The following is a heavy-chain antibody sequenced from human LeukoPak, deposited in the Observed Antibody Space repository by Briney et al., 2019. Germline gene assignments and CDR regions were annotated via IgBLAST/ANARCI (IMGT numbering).Heavy chain of an antibody. J-gene: IGHJ4*02. CDR3: ARVGTWELQRVFDN. V-gene: IGHV3-7*01. CDR2: INRAGIES. Sequence: PGGSLRLSCAASGFTFTDYWMTWVRQVPGKGLEWVANINRAGIESYYVDSVKGRFTISRGNAENSLYLQMDSLRVDDTAVYYCARVGTWELQRVFDNWGQGTLVTVSP. D-gene: IGHD1-26*01. CDR1: GFTFTDYW.